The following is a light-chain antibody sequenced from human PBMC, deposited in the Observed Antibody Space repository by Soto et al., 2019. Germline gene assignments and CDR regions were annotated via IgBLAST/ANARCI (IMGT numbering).Light chain of an antibody. CDR1: QGISNY. J-gene: IGKJ4*01. V-gene: IGKV1-27*01. CDR2: AAS. Sequence: DIQMTQSPSSLSASVGDRVTITCRASQGISNYVAWYQQKPGKVPKLLIYAASTLQSGVPSQFSGSLSGKDLTLTISSLQPEDVATYYCQKYNRAPPKLTCGGGTKVEIK. CDR3: QKYNRAPPKLT.